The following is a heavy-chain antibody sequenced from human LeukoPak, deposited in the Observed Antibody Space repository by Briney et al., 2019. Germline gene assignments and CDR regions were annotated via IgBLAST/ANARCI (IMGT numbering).Heavy chain of an antibody. J-gene: IGHJ6*03. CDR2: INSDGSST. D-gene: IGHD3-16*01. CDR1: GFTFSSYW. V-gene: IGHV3-74*01. CDR3: ARETSQKGAHYMDV. Sequence: GGSLRLSCAASGFTFSSYWMHWVRQAPGEGLVWVSRINSDGSSTSYADSVKGRFTISRDNAKNSLYLQMNSLRAEDTAVYYCARETSQKGAHYMDVWGKGTTITISS.